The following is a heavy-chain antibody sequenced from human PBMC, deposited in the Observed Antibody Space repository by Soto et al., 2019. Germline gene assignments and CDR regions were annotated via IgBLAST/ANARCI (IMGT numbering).Heavy chain of an antibody. D-gene: IGHD4-17*01. CDR1: GFTFSSYG. CDR2: ISYDGSNK. Sequence: GGSLRLSCAASGFTFSSYGMHWVHQAPGKGLEWVAVISYDGSNKYYADSVKGRFTISRDNSKNTLYLQMNSLRAEDTAVYYCAKVPTTVTTGGDAFDIWGQGTMVTVSS. CDR3: AKVPTTVTTGGDAFDI. V-gene: IGHV3-30*18. J-gene: IGHJ3*02.